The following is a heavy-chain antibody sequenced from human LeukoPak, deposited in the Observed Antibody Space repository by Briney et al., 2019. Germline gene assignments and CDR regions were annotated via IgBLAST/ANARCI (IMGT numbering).Heavy chain of an antibody. CDR2: IYSGGST. D-gene: IGHD3-10*01. J-gene: IGHJ4*02. V-gene: IGHV3-66*01. CDR1: GFTVSSNY. Sequence: PGGSLRLSCAASGFTVSSNYMSWVRQAPGKGLEWVSVIYSGGSTYYADSVRGRFTISRDNSKNTLYLQMNSLRAEDTAVYYCARDRGITMVRGVFDYWGQGTLVTVSS. CDR3: ARDRGITMVRGVFDY.